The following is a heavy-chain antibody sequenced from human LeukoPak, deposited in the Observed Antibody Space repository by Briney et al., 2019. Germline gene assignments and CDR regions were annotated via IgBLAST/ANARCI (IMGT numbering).Heavy chain of an antibody. J-gene: IGHJ4*02. CDR3: ARTRSSGGYSGADY. D-gene: IGHD1-26*01. Sequence: GGSLRLSCAASGFTFDSYGMTWVRQAPGKGLEWVSGLNWNGGSTGYADSLLGRFTISRDNAKNSLYLQMTSLRAEDTALYYCARTRSSGGYSGADYWGQGTLVTVSS. CDR2: LNWNGGST. CDR1: GFTFDSYG. V-gene: IGHV3-20*04.